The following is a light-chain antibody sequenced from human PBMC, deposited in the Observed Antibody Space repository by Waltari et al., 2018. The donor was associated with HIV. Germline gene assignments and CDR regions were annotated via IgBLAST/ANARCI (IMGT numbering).Light chain of an antibody. V-gene: IGLV3-19*01. J-gene: IGLJ2*01. CDR2: GKN. CDR1: SLRRSY. Sequence: PELTQDPAVSVASGQAVWITCTGASLRRSYASCYQQKPGQAPVLVIFGKNDRPSGIPDRFSGSDSGNTASLTITGAQAEDEADYYCNSRDSSGNHVVFGGGTKLTVL. CDR3: NSRDSSGNHVV.